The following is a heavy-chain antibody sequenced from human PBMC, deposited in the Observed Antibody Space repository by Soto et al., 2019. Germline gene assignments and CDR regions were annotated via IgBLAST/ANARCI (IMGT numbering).Heavy chain of an antibody. CDR3: ASDGTLYDSSAYYYLY. V-gene: IGHV1-69*13. CDR1: GGTFSRYT. D-gene: IGHD3-22*01. CDR2: ITPMFGTP. Sequence: SVKVSCKVSGGTFSRYTITWVRQAPGQGLEWMGGITPMFGTPNYAQKFQGRVTITADESTSTAYMELSSLRSEDTAMYYCASDGTLYDSSAYYYLYWGQGTLVTVSS. J-gene: IGHJ4*02.